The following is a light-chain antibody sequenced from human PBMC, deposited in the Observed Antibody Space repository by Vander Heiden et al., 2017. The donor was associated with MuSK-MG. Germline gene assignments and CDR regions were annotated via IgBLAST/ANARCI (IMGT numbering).Light chain of an antibody. CDR3: QQLSNWPPIT. Sequence: EIVLPHSPATLSLSPGERATLSCRASQSVRSYLAWYQQKPGQAPRLLIYDASHRDTGIPARFSGSGYGTDFTLTISSREPEDFPVYYCQQLSNWPPITFGQGTQLEIK. V-gene: IGKV3-11*01. CDR2: DAS. J-gene: IGKJ5*01. CDR1: QSVRSY.